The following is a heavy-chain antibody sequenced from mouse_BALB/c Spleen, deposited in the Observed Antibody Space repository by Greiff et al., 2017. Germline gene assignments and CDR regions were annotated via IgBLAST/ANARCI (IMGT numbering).Heavy chain of an antibody. Sequence: EVQRVESGGGLVQPGGSRKLSCAASGFTFSSFGMHWVRQAPEKGLEWVAYISSGSSTIYYADTVKGRFTISRDNPTNTLFLQMTSLRSEDTAMYYCAISSDTTATAGFAYWGQGTLVTVSA. CDR1: GFTFSSFG. V-gene: IGHV5-17*02. J-gene: IGHJ3*01. D-gene: IGHD1-2*01. CDR2: ISSGSSTI. CDR3: AISSDTTATAGFAY.